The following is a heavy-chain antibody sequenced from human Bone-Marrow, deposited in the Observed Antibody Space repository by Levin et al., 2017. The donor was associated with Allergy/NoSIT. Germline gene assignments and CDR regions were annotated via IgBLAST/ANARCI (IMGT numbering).Heavy chain of an antibody. D-gene: IGHD3-22*01. CDR1: GYTFTSYY. V-gene: IGHV1-46*01. CDR2: INPSGGST. J-gene: IGHJ1*01. CDR3: ARGTYYYDSSGTRAEYFQH. Sequence: GESLKISCKASGYTFTSYYMHWVRQAPGQGLEWMGIINPSGGSTSYAQKFQGRVTMTRDTSTSTVYMELSSLRSEDTAVYYCARGTYYYDSSGTRAEYFQHWGQGTLVTVSS.